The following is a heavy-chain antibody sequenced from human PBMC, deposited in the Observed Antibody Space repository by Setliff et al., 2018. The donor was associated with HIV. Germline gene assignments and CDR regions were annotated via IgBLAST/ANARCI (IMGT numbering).Heavy chain of an antibody. Sequence: PSETLSLTCTVSGDSISSGSYYWSWIRQPAGKGLHWIGRIYTSGSTNYNPSLKSRVTISIDTSKNQFSLKLSSVTAADTAVYFCARDGVGITVAGLWNAFDIWGQGTKVTVSS. J-gene: IGHJ3*02. CDR1: GDSISSGSYY. CDR2: IYTSGST. V-gene: IGHV4-61*02. CDR3: ARDGVGITVAGLWNAFDI. D-gene: IGHD6-19*01.